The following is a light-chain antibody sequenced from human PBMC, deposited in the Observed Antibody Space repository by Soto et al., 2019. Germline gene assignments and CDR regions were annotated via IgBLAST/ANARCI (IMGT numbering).Light chain of an antibody. CDR3: QQYNSFPWT. J-gene: IGKJ1*01. CDR2: KAS. Sequence: DIQMTQSPFTLSASVGDRVTITCRASQSISDWVAWYQQKPGKAPKLLIYKASTLGSGVPSRFSGSGSGTDFTVTISSLQADDFASYYCQQYNSFPWTFGQGAKVEIK. CDR1: QSISDW. V-gene: IGKV1-5*03.